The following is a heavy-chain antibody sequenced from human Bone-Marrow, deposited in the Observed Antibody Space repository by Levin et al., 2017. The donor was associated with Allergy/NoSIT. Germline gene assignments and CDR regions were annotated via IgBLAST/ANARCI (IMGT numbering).Heavy chain of an antibody. J-gene: IGHJ1*01. Sequence: SCAASGFTFSNAWMNWVRQAPGKGLEWVGRIKSKTDGGATDYAAPVKGRFTISGDDSKNTLYLQMNSLRIEDTAVYYCATAAGSGTGYFQHWGQRTLVTVSS. CDR3: ATAAGSGTGYFQH. D-gene: IGHD6-13*01. CDR2: IKSKTDGGAT. V-gene: IGHV3-15*07. CDR1: GFTFSNAW.